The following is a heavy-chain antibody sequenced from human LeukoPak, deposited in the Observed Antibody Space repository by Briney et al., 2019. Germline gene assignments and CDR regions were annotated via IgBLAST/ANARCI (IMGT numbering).Heavy chain of an antibody. CDR1: GGSISSYY. CDR3: ARQGDSRWWAPSDY. J-gene: IGHJ4*02. CDR2: IFYSGSA. V-gene: IGHV4-59*08. Sequence: SETLSLTCTVSGGSISSYYWSWIRQPPGKGLEWIGYIFYSGSANYNPSLKSRVTISVNTSKNQFSLKLSSVTAADTAVYYCARQGDSRWWAPSDYWGQGTLVTVSS. D-gene: IGHD6-19*01.